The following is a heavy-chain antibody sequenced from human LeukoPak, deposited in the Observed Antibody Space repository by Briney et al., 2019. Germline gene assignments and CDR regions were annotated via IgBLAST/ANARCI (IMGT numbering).Heavy chain of an antibody. CDR2: ISGSGGST. Sequence: GGSLRLSCAASGFTFITYAMSWVRQAPGKGLEWVSAISGSGGSTYYADSVRGRFTISRDNAKNSLYLQMNSLRAEDTAVYYCARGVDGYKGGFDYWGQGTLVTVSS. CDR3: ARGVDGYKGGFDY. CDR1: GFTFITYA. V-gene: IGHV3-23*01. J-gene: IGHJ4*02. D-gene: IGHD5-24*01.